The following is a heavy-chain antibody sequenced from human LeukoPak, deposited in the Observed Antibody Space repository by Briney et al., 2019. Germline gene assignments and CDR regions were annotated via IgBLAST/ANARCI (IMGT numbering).Heavy chain of an antibody. CDR3: ARFGGPGSAFEY. CDR2: IYYSGIT. D-gene: IGHD3-10*01. J-gene: IGHJ4*02. Sequence: SETLSHTCTVSGGSISSGGYYWSWIRQLPEKGLEWIGYIYYSGITYYNPSLKSRVTISVDTSKNHFALKLSSVTAADTAMYYCARFGGPGSAFEYWGQGTLVTVTS. V-gene: IGHV4-31*03. CDR1: GGSISSGGYY.